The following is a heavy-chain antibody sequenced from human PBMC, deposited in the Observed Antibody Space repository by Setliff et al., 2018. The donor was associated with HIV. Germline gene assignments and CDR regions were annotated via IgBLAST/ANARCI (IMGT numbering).Heavy chain of an antibody. D-gene: IGHD5-12*01. Sequence: ASVKVSCKASGYTFTGYYMHWVRQAPGQGLEWMGWINPNSGGTNYAQKFQGRVTTTEDTSTDTAYMELSSLRPEDTAVYYCATRIRDGHRGYGYFDFWGQGTLVTVSS. CDR2: INPNSGGT. CDR3: ATRIRDGHRGYGYFDF. J-gene: IGHJ4*02. V-gene: IGHV1-2*02. CDR1: GYTFTGYY.